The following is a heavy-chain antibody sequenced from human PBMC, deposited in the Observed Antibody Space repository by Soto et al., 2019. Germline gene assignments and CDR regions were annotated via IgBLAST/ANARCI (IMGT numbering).Heavy chain of an antibody. CDR2: IIPIFGTA. D-gene: IGHD6-6*01. Sequence: QVQLVQSGAEVKKPGSSVKVSCKASGGTFSSYAISWVRQAPGQGLEWMGGIIPIFGTANYAQKFQGRVTITADESTSTAYMELSSLRSEDTAVYYCARDASSSSRVRHGTITRGFDYWGQGTLVTVSS. J-gene: IGHJ4*02. CDR1: GGTFSSYA. V-gene: IGHV1-69*01. CDR3: ARDASSSSRVRHGTITRGFDY.